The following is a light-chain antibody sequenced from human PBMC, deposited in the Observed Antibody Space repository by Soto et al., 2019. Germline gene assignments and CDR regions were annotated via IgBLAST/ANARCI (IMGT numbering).Light chain of an antibody. CDR1: HDIDSW. Sequence: DIQMTQSPSSVSASVGDRVTITCRASHDIDSWLAWYQHKPGKAPKLLIYAASSLQSGVPPRFSGSGSGTDFTFSISSLQTEDFATYYCQQGSSSPWTFGQGTKVDIK. J-gene: IGKJ1*01. CDR2: AAS. V-gene: IGKV1-12*01. CDR3: QQGSSSPWT.